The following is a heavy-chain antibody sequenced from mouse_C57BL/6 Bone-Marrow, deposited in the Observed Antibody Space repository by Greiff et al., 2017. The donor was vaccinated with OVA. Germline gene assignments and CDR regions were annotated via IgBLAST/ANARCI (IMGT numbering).Heavy chain of an antibody. CDR2: IYPGDGDT. V-gene: IGHV1-82*01. Sequence: VQLQQSGPELVKPGASVKISCKASGYAFSSSWMNWVKQRPGKGLEWIGRIYPGDGDTNYNGKFKGKATLTADKSSSTAYMQLSSLTSEDSAVYFCASPAITTVVVPYFDYWGQGTTLTVSS. D-gene: IGHD1-1*01. CDR3: ASPAITTVVVPYFDY. CDR1: GYAFSSSW. J-gene: IGHJ2*01.